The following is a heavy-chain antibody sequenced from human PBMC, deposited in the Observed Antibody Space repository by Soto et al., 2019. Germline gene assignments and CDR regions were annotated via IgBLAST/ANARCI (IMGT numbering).Heavy chain of an antibody. CDR2: IYHSGST. J-gene: IGHJ6*02. V-gene: IGHV4-4*02. Sequence: PSETLSLTCAVSGGSISSSNWWSWVRQPPGKGLEWIGEIYHSGSTNYNPSPKSRVTISVDKSKNQFSLKLSSVTAADTAVYYCARGLGVTTWYYYGMDVWGQGTTVTVSS. CDR3: ARGLGVTTWYYYGMDV. D-gene: IGHD4-4*01. CDR1: GGSISSSNW.